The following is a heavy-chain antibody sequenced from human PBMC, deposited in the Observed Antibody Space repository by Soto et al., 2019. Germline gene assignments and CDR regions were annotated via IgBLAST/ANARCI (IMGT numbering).Heavy chain of an antibody. V-gene: IGHV1-69*01. Sequence: QVQLVQSGAEVKKPGSSVKVSCKASGGTFSSYAISWVRQAPGQGLEWMGGIIPIFGTANYAQKFQGRVTITADESRSTAYMELSSLRSEDTAVYYCASRITIFGVVIPAVSYYFDLWGRGTLVTVSS. D-gene: IGHD3-3*01. CDR2: IIPIFGTA. CDR3: ASRITIFGVVIPAVSYYFDL. J-gene: IGHJ2*01. CDR1: GGTFSSYA.